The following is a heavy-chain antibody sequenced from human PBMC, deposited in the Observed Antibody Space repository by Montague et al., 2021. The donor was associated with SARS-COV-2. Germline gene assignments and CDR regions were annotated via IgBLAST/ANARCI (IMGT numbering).Heavy chain of an antibody. Sequence: TLSLTCSVSSGSISTGHHWSWIRQHPMKGLEWIGYIYYSGSTYYNPSFKGRVTISIDTAKNQFSLELTFMTAADTAVYYCARDHGQWFGELWGHGLDVGGQGTTVIVSS. CDR2: IYYSGST. V-gene: IGHV4-31*03. CDR1: SGSISTGHH. D-gene: IGHD3-10*01. J-gene: IGHJ6*02. CDR3: ARDHGQWFGELWGHGLDV.